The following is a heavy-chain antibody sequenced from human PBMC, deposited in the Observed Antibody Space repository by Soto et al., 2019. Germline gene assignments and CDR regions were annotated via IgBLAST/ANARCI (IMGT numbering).Heavy chain of an antibody. V-gene: IGHV3-23*01. CDR2: ISGSGGST. CDR1: GFTFSSYA. CDR3: AKRSYYDILTGYYDDV. J-gene: IGHJ6*04. Sequence: EVQLLESGGGLVQPGGSLRLSCAASGFTFSSYAMSWVRQAPGKGLEWVSAISGSGGSTYYADSVKGRFTISRDNSKNTLYLQMNSLRAEDTAVYYCAKRSYYDILTGYYDDVWGKGTTVTVSS. D-gene: IGHD3-9*01.